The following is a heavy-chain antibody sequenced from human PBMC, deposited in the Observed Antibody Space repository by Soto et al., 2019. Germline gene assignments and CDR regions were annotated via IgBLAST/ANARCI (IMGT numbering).Heavy chain of an antibody. CDR3: ARTDDGSGPNSGGYGFDI. D-gene: IGHD3-22*01. CDR2: IYYSGST. V-gene: IGHV4-59*01. Sequence: QVQLQESGPGLVKPSETLSLSCSVSGGSISSYYWSWIRQPPGKGLEWIAYIYYSGSTSYNPSLKNRVSISLDTSKNQCSLKLSSVSAADTAVYYWARTDDGSGPNSGGYGFDIWGQGTMVTVSS. CDR1: GGSISSYY. J-gene: IGHJ3*02.